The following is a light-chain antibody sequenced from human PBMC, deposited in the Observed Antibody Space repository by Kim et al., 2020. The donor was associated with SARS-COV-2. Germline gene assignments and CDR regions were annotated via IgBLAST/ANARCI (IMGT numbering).Light chain of an antibody. CDR2: AAS. Sequence: ASVGDRVTINCRASQSISSYLNWYQQKPGKAPKLLIYAASSLQSGVPSRCSGNGSGTDFTLTISSLQPEDFATYYCQQSYSTPGYSFGQGTKLEI. V-gene: IGKV1-39*01. CDR1: QSISSY. CDR3: QQSYSTPGYS. J-gene: IGKJ2*03.